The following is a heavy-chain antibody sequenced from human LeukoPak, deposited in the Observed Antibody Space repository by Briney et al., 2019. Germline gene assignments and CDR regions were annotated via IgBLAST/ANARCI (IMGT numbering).Heavy chain of an antibody. CDR2: ISGSGGST. D-gene: IGHD6-13*01. Sequence: GGSLRLSCAASGFTFSGYAMSWVRQAPGKGLEWVSAISGSGGSTYYADSVKGRFTISRDNSKNTLYLQMNSLRAEDTAVYYCAKAIGIAAVGDPYYFDYWGQGTLVTVSS. J-gene: IGHJ4*02. CDR3: AKAIGIAAVGDPYYFDY. V-gene: IGHV3-23*01. CDR1: GFTFSGYA.